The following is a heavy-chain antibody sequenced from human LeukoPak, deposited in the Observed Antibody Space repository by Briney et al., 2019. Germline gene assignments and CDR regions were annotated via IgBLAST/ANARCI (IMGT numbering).Heavy chain of an antibody. V-gene: IGHV1-3*01. CDR1: GYTFTSYA. CDR3: ARDYYGSGTNYYYYGMDV. CDR2: INAGNGNT. Sequence: ASVKVSCKASGYTFTSYAMHWVRQAPGQRLEWMGWINAGNGNTKYSQKFQGRVTITRDTSASTAYMELSSLRSEDTAVYYCARDYYGSGTNYYYYGMDVWGQGTTVTVSS. J-gene: IGHJ6*02. D-gene: IGHD3-10*01.